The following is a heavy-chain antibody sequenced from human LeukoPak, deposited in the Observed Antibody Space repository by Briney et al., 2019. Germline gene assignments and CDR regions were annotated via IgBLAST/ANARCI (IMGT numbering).Heavy chain of an antibody. Sequence: PSETLSLTCAVYGGSFSGYYWSWIRQPPGKGLEWIGEINHSGSTNYNPSLKSRVTISVDTSKNQFSLKLSSVTAADTAVYYCARSSVSQHYYYGMDVWGQGTTVTVSS. CDR1: GGSFSGYY. J-gene: IGHJ6*02. D-gene: IGHD2-2*01. CDR2: INHSGST. CDR3: ARSSVSQHYYYGMDV. V-gene: IGHV4-34*01.